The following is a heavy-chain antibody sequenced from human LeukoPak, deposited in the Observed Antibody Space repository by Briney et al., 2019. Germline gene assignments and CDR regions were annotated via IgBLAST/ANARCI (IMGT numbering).Heavy chain of an antibody. V-gene: IGHV4-38-2*02. CDR2: IYHSGST. Sequence: PSETLSLTCTVSGGSISGYYWSWIRQPPGKGLEWIGSIYHSGSTYYNPSLKSRVTISVDTSKNQFSLKLSSVTAADTAVYYCARDREGIAVAGKFDPWGQGTLVTVSS. J-gene: IGHJ5*02. D-gene: IGHD6-19*01. CDR3: ARDREGIAVAGKFDP. CDR1: GGSISGYY.